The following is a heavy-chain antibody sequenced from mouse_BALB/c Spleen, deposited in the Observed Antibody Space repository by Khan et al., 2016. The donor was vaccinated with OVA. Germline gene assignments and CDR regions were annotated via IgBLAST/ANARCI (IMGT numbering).Heavy chain of an antibody. D-gene: IGHD4-1*01. V-gene: IGHV1-77*01. Sequence: QVQLQQPGPELVKPGASAKMFCKASGYTFADYVKNGVQQRNGQGLEWVGQIYPGSDSTYSNEKFTGKATQTAERSSSTAYRQVGNLTSEDSAVDFCARAGWDVFAYWGQGTLVTVSA. J-gene: IGHJ3*01. CDR1: GYTFADYV. CDR2: IYPGSDST. CDR3: ARAGWDVFAY.